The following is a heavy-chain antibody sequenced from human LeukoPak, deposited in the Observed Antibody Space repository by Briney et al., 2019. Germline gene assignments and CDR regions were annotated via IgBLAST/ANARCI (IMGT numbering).Heavy chain of an antibody. CDR2: IYYSGST. CDR1: GYSISSGYY. CDR3: ARGDDFWSGYSPRPIMDV. D-gene: IGHD3-3*01. V-gene: IGHV4-61*01. Sequence: SETLSLTCTVSGYSISSGYYWSWIRQPPGKGLEWIGYIYYSGSTNYNPSLKSRVTISVDTSKNQFSLKLSSVTAADTAVYYCARGDDFWSGYSPRPIMDVWGKGTTVTVSS. J-gene: IGHJ6*03.